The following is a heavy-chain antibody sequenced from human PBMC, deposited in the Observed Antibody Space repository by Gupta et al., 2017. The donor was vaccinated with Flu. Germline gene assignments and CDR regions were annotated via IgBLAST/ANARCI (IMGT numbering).Heavy chain of an antibody. CDR3: ARDTGEGVCYTTADYYYGMDV. Sequence: GPFSSYAISWVRQAPGQGLEWMGGIIPIFGTANYAQTFQGRVTITADKSTSTAYMELSSLRSEDTAVYYCARDTGEGVCYTTADYYYGMDVWGQGTKGTV. CDR2: IIPIFGTA. J-gene: IGHJ6*02. V-gene: IGHV1-69*06. CDR1: GPFSSYA. D-gene: IGHD2-8*01.